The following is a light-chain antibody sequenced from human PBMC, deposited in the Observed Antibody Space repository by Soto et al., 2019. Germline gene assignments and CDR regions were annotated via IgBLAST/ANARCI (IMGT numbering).Light chain of an antibody. CDR1: QSVSSSY. CDR3: QQYGSSPYT. CDR2: GAS. Sequence: EIVLTQSPGTLSLSQGERATLSCRASQSVSSSYLAWYQQKPGQAPRLLIYGASSRATVIPDRFSGSGSGTDFTLTISRLETQEFAVYSCQQYGSSPYTFGQGTKLETK. V-gene: IGKV3-20*01. J-gene: IGKJ2*01.